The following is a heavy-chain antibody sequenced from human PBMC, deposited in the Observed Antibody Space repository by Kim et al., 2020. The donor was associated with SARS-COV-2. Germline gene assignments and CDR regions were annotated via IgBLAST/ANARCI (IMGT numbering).Heavy chain of an antibody. D-gene: IGHD6-13*01. Sequence: AVSVKNRITINPDTSNNQFSLQLNSVTPEDTAVYYCARVIAAAGIGAFDIWGQRTMVTVSS. CDR3: ARVIAAAGIGAFDI. V-gene: IGHV6-1*01. J-gene: IGHJ3*02.